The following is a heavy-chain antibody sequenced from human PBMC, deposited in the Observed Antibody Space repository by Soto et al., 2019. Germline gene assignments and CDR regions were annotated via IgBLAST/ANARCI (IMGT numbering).Heavy chain of an antibody. CDR3: ARTPLGDCSGGSCDQGYYFDY. CDR1: GFTFSSYV. Sequence: EVQLLESGGGLVQPGGSLRLSCGASGFTFSSYVMSWVRQAPGKGLEWVSAISGSGGSTYYADSVKGRFTISRDNSKNTLYLQMNRLRAEDTAVYYCARTPLGDCSGGSCDQGYYFDYWGQGTLVVVSS. D-gene: IGHD2-15*01. J-gene: IGHJ4*02. V-gene: IGHV3-23*01. CDR2: ISGSGGST.